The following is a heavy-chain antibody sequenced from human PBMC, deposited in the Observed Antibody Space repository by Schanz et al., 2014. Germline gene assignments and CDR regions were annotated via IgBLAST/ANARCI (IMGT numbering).Heavy chain of an antibody. CDR3: ARDHTTESYYSAGPPIDY. Sequence: QVPLVESGGGVVQPGRSLRLSCAASGFTFSSYGMHWVRQAPGKGLEWVAVIWYDGSNKYYADSVKGRFTISRDNSKNTLFRQMNSLRAEDTAVYYCARDHTTESYYSAGPPIDYWGQGTLLTVSS. J-gene: IGHJ4*02. CDR1: GFTFSSYG. D-gene: IGHD1-26*01. CDR2: IWYDGSNK. V-gene: IGHV3-33*01.